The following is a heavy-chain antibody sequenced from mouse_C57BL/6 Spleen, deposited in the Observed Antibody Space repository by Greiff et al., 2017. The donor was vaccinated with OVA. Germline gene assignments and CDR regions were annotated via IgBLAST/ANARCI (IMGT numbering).Heavy chain of an antibody. V-gene: IGHV5-4*01. J-gene: IGHJ1*03. CDR3: ARDDGNYDWYFEV. Sequence: EVHLVESGGGLVKPGGSLKLSCAASGFTFSSYAMSWVRQTPEKRLEWVATISDGGSYTYYPDNVKGRFTISRDNAKNNLYLQMSHLKSEDTAMYYCARDDGNYDWYFEVWGTGTTVTVSS. CDR2: ISDGGSYT. D-gene: IGHD2-1*01. CDR1: GFTFSSYA.